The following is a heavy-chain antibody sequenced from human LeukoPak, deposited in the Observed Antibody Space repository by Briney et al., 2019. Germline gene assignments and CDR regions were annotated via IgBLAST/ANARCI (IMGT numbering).Heavy chain of an antibody. Sequence: SETLSLTCAVYGGSFSGYYWSWIRQPPGKGLEWIGSIYYSGSTYYNPSLKSRVTISVDTSKNQFSLKLSSVTAADTAVYYCARYPLSHSDFWSGYFLDVWGQGTTVTVSS. CDR3: ARYPLSHSDFWSGYFLDV. CDR2: IYYSGST. V-gene: IGHV4-34*01. D-gene: IGHD3-3*01. CDR1: GGSFSGYY. J-gene: IGHJ6*02.